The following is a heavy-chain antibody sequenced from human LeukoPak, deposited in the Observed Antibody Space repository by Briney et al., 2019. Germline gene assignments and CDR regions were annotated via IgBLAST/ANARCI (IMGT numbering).Heavy chain of an antibody. CDR3: ARCDSGSYYSLVY. D-gene: IGHD1-26*01. Sequence: ASVKVSCKASGYTFTGYYMHWVRRAAGQGLEWMGWINPNSGGTNYAQKFQGRVTMTRDTSISTAYMELSRLRSDDTAVYYCARCDSGSYYSLVYWGKGTLVTVSS. CDR2: INPNSGGT. J-gene: IGHJ4*02. V-gene: IGHV1-2*02. CDR1: GYTFTGYY.